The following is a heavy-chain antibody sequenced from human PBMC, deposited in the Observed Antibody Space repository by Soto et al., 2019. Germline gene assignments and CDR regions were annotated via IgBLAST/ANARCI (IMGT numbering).Heavy chain of an antibody. D-gene: IGHD3-3*01. J-gene: IGHJ4*02. CDR2: IITIFGTA. Sequence: SVKVSCKASGGTFSSYAISWVRQAPGQGLEWMGGIITIFGTANYAQKFQGRVTITADESTSTAYMELSSLRSEDTAVYYCARGGRYYDRYFDYWGQGTLVTVSS. V-gene: IGHV1-69*13. CDR3: ARGGRYYDRYFDY. CDR1: GGTFSSYA.